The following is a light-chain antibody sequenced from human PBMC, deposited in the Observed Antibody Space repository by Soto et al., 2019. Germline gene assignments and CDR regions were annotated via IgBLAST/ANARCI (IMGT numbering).Light chain of an antibody. V-gene: IGLV2-18*02. CDR1: SSDVGSYNR. J-gene: IGLJ1*01. CDR3: NSFTTSSTYV. CDR2: DVT. Sequence: QSVLAQPPSVSGSPGQSVAISCTGTSSDVGSYNRVAWYQQPPGTAPKLIIYDVTNRPSGVPDRFSGSKSGNTASLTISGLQAEDEDDYYCNSFTTSSTYVFGTGTKVPVL.